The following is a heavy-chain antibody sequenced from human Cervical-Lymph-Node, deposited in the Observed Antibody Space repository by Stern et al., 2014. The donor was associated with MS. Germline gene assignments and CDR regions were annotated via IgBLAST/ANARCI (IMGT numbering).Heavy chain of an antibody. Sequence: EVQLVESGGGLVKPGGSLRLSCAASGFTFSSYSMNWVRQAPGKGLEWVSSISSSRSYIYYADSVKGRFTISRDNAKNSLYLQMNSLRAEDTAVYYCARGVDIVASYYFDYWGQGTLVTVSS. V-gene: IGHV3-21*01. CDR2: ISSSRSYI. D-gene: IGHD5-12*01. J-gene: IGHJ4*02. CDR1: GFTFSSYS. CDR3: ARGVDIVASYYFDY.